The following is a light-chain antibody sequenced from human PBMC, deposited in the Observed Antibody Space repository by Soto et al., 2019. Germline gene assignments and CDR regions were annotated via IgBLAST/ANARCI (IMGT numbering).Light chain of an antibody. V-gene: IGKV1-39*01. CDR3: QQGYSIPWT. CDR1: QSISSY. J-gene: IGKJ1*01. Sequence: DIQMTQSPSSLSAFVGDRVTITCRASQSISSYLNWYQQKPGKAPKLLIFAASSLESGVPSRFSGSRSGTDFSLTINSLQPEDFATYYCQQGYSIPWTFGQGTRVEYK. CDR2: AAS.